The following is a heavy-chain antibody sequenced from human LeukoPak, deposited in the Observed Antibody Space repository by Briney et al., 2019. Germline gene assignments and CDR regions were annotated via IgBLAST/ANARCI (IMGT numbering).Heavy chain of an antibody. CDR2: IGPTGTDR. CDR3: ATETIGRHYDY. D-gene: IGHD1-14*01. V-gene: IGHV3-21*01. Sequence: GGSLRLSCAASGFTFSSCGFNWVRQAPGKGLDWVSSIGPTGTDRYYADSVRGRFTISRDNAKNSMYLQMDSLRDEDTAVYYCATETIGRHYDYWGQGTLLTVSS. CDR1: GFTFSSCG. J-gene: IGHJ4*02.